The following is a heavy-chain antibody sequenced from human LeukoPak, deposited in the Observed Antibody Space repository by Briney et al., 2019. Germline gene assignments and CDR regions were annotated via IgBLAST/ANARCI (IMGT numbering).Heavy chain of an antibody. CDR3: ARGAYLVNYYYYNGMDV. V-gene: IGHV6-1*01. Sequence: SQTLSLTCAISGDSVSSNSAAWNWITQSPSRGLEWLGRTYYRSNLYKDYTVSVKTRITISPDTSKNQFSLQLNSVTPEDTPVYYCARGAYLVNYYYYNGMDVWGQGTTVTVSS. CDR1: GDSVSSNSAA. D-gene: IGHD4-23*01. J-gene: IGHJ6*02. CDR2: TYYRSNLYK.